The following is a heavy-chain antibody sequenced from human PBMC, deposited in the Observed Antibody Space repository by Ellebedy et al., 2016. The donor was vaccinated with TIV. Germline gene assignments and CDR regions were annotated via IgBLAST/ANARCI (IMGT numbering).Heavy chain of an antibody. J-gene: IGHJ6*02. Sequence: GESLKISXAASGFTFSSYAMHWVRQAPGKGLEWVANIKEDGSEKYYVDSVRGRFTISRDNAKNSLYLQMNSLRAEDTAVYYCARGGSPAGMDVWGQGTTVIVSS. V-gene: IGHV3-7*03. CDR2: IKEDGSEK. D-gene: IGHD3-10*01. CDR3: ARGGSPAGMDV. CDR1: GFTFSSYA.